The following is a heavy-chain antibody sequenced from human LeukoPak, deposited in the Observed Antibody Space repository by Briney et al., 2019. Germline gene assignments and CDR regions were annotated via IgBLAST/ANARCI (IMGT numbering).Heavy chain of an antibody. CDR2: LKSKADGSTT. CDR3: TTGGSYFDH. CDR1: GFPFRNAW. Sequence: KTGGPLSLSCAASGFPFRNAWINWVRQPQGKDRDWVGRLKSKADGSTTDYATPVKGRFTISRDDSKNTVYLQLNSLKIEDTAIYYCTTGGSYFDHWGQGTLVAVSS. J-gene: IGHJ4*02. D-gene: IGHD3-3*01. V-gene: IGHV3-15*07.